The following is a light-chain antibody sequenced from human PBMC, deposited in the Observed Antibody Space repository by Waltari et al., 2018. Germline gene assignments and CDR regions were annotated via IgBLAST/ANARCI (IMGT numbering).Light chain of an antibody. J-gene: IGKJ2*01. CDR2: DAS. CDR1: QDITNY. V-gene: IGKV1-33*01. CDR3: QQFDDLPT. Sequence: DIQLTQSPSSLSASVGDSVTITCQASQDITNYLNWYQHKPGKAPKLVIYDASNLEAGVPSRFSGSGSGTDFTFTISSLQPEDIATYYCQQFDDLPTFGQGTKLEVK.